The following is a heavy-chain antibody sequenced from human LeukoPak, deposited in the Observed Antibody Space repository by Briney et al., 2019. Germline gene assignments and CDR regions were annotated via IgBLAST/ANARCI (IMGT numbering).Heavy chain of an antibody. D-gene: IGHD4-17*01. CDR3: ARVKLYGDYSGPRRDWFDP. Sequence: KPSETLSLTCSVSGGSISPYYWSWIRQPPGKGLEWIAYIYYSGNTNHNPSLKSRVTMSVDTSKNQFSLKLSSVTAADTAVYYCARVKLYGDYSGPRRDWFDPWGQGTLVTVSS. CDR2: IYYSGNT. CDR1: GGSISPYY. J-gene: IGHJ5*02. V-gene: IGHV4-59*12.